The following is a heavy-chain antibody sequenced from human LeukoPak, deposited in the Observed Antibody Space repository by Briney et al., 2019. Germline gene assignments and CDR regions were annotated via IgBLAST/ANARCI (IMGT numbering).Heavy chain of an antibody. D-gene: IGHD3-22*01. CDR1: GFSFSSPG. V-gene: IGHV3-21*04. Sequence: GGSLRLSCTASGFSFSSPGMNWVRQAPGKGLEWVSSINGESTFKVYADSVKGRFTISRDNAKNSLYLQMNSLRAEDTAVYYCAKDVVIKGTYAFDIWGQGTMVTVSS. CDR2: INGESTFK. CDR3: AKDVVIKGTYAFDI. J-gene: IGHJ3*02.